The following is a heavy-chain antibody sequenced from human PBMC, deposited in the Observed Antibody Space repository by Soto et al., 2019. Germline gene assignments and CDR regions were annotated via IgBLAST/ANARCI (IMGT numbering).Heavy chain of an antibody. Sequence: QVQLVQSGAEVKKPGASVKVSCNASGYTFTSYGISWVRQAPGQGLEWLGWISAYNGNTNYAQQLQGRVTMTTDTSASTAYMELRSLRSDDTAVYYCARGGYLAAAGPYYYYGMDVWGQGTTVTVSS. CDR1: GYTFTSYG. D-gene: IGHD6-13*01. CDR3: ARGGYLAAAGPYYYYGMDV. V-gene: IGHV1-18*04. CDR2: ISAYNGNT. J-gene: IGHJ6*02.